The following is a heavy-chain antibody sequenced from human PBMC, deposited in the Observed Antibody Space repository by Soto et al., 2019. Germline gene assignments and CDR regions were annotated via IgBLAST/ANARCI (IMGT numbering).Heavy chain of an antibody. D-gene: IGHD3-16*02. CDR3: TRSYDYIWGNYRPLDY. Sequence: GGSLRLSCTASGFTFSNAWMTWVRQAPGKGLEWVGRIKSKSDGGTTDCAAPVKGRFTISRDDSENTLYLQMNSLRTEDTALYYCTRSYDYIWGNYRPLDYWGQGTLVTVSS. CDR2: IKSKSDGGTT. V-gene: IGHV3-15*01. CDR1: GFTFSNAW. J-gene: IGHJ4*02.